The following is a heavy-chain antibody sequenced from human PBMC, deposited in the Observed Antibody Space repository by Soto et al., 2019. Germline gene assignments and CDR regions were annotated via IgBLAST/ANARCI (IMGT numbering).Heavy chain of an antibody. D-gene: IGHD6-13*01. CDR2: ISSGPVTT. Sequence: EVQLVNSGGGLVQPGGSLRLSCVASGFTFSSYGMNWVRQAPGKGLEWVSYISSGPVTTNYADSVKGRFTISRDNAKSSLYLPLNILRDDDTAVYYCSRGGAGRPDYWCQGILVIVS. V-gene: IGHV3-48*02. CDR3: SRGGAGRPDY. CDR1: GFTFSSYG. J-gene: IGHJ4*02.